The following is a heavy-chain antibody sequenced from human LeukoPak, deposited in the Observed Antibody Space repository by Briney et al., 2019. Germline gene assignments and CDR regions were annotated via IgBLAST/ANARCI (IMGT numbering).Heavy chain of an antibody. V-gene: IGHV3-7*01. D-gene: IGHD6-19*01. CDR2: IKQGGSEK. CDR1: GFTFSSYW. J-gene: IGHJ4*02. Sequence: GGSLRLSCAASGFTFSSYWMSWVRQAPGKGLEWVANIKQGGSEKYYVDSVKGRFTISRDNSKNTLYLQMNSLRAEDTAVYYCAKDRDIAVAAPFDYWGQGTLVTVSS. CDR3: AKDRDIAVAAPFDY.